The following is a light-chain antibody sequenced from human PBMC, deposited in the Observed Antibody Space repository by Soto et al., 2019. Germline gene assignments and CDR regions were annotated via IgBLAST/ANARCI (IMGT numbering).Light chain of an antibody. J-gene: IGKJ2*01. CDR3: QQYGASPPYT. Sequence: EVVLAQSPGTLSLSPGERVTLSCRASQTITNNYLAWYQQKPGQAPRLLISAASNRATGIPDRFSGSGSGTDFTLTISRLEPEDVAVYYCQQYGASPPYTFGQGTKLEIK. V-gene: IGKV3-20*01. CDR1: QTITNNY. CDR2: AAS.